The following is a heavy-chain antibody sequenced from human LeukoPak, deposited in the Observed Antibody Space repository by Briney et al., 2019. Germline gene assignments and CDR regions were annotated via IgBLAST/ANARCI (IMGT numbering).Heavy chain of an antibody. CDR3: ARSATGRGMDV. V-gene: IGHV3-48*03. CDR1: GFTISSYD. CDR2: ISSSGSTT. D-gene: IGHD7-27*01. J-gene: IGHJ6*04. Sequence: GGSLRLSCAASGFTISSYDIHWVRQAPGKGLEWVSHISSSGSTTYYADSVKGRFTVSRDNAKSSLYLQMISLRAEDTSVYYCARSATGRGMDVWGKGTTVTVSS.